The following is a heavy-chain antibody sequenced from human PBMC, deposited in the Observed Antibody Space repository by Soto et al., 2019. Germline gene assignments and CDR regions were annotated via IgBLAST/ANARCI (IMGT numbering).Heavy chain of an antibody. CDR2: INAGNGNT. V-gene: IGHV1-3*01. Sequence: QVQLVQSGAEVKKPGASVKVSCKASGYTFTSYAMHWVRQAPGQRLEWMGWINAGNGNTKYSQKFQGRVTITRDTSASTAYMELSSLRSKDTAVYYCARVAARLYYQHWGQGTLVTVSS. J-gene: IGHJ1*01. CDR3: ARVAARLYYQH. D-gene: IGHD6-6*01. CDR1: GYTFTSYA.